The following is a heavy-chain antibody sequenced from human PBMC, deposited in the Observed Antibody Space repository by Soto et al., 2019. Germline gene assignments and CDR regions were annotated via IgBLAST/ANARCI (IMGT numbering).Heavy chain of an antibody. Sequence: QVQLVQSGAEVKKPGSSVKVSCKASGGTFSSYAISWVRQAPGQGLEWMGGIIPIFVTANYAHKFQGRVTITADESTSTAYMELSSLRSEDTAVYYCARTYYYDSSGYFSHDYVAYWGQGTLVTVSS. V-gene: IGHV1-69*12. CDR1: GGTFSSYA. D-gene: IGHD3-22*01. CDR2: IIPIFVTA. CDR3: ARTYYYDSSGYFSHDYVAY. J-gene: IGHJ4*02.